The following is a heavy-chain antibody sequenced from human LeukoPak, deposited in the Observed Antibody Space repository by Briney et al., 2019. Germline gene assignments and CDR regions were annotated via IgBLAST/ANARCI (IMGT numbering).Heavy chain of an antibody. CDR2: ISAYNGNT. CDR1: GYTFTSYG. Sequence: ASVKVSCKASGYTFTSYGISWVRQAPGQGLEWMGWISAYNGNTNCAQKLQGRVTMTTDTSTSTAYMELRSLRSDDTAVYYCARDRPYYDILTGYYDAFDIWGQGTMVTVSS. V-gene: IGHV1-18*01. D-gene: IGHD3-9*01. J-gene: IGHJ3*02. CDR3: ARDRPYYDILTGYYDAFDI.